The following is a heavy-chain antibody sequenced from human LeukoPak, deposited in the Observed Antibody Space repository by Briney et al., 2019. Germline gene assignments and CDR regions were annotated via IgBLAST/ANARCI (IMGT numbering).Heavy chain of an antibody. CDR2: ISAYNGNT. J-gene: IGHJ4*02. D-gene: IGHD2-2*01. CDR3: ARYQLGGYFDY. Sequence: ASVKVSCKASGYTFINYGIGWVRQAPGQGLEWMGWISAYNGNTNYAQKFQGRVTMTTGTSTSTAYMELRSLRSDDTAVYYCARYQLGGYFDYWGQGTLVTVSS. V-gene: IGHV1-18*01. CDR1: GYTFINYG.